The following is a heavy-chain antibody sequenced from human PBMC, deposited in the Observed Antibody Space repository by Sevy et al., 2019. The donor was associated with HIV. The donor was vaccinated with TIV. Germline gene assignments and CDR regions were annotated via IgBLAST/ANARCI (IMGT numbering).Heavy chain of an antibody. J-gene: IGHJ4*02. Sequence: GGSLRLSCTASGFTFSNYAMYWVRQAPGKGLEWVAVISYDGNNKDYADSVKGGFTISRDNSKNTLYLQMNSLRADDTAVYYCASHYYDSTGYYYPLDYWGQGTLVTVSS. CDR2: ISYDGNNK. V-gene: IGHV3-30*04. CDR1: GFTFSNYA. D-gene: IGHD3-22*01. CDR3: ASHYYDSTGYYYPLDY.